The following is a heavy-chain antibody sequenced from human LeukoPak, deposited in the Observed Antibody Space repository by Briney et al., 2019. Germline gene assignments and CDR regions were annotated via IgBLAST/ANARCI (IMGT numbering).Heavy chain of an antibody. D-gene: IGHD3-22*01. CDR3: ARPQSSSGYYWPFDD. CDR1: GSTFSSYA. CDR2: ISPSSGT. Sequence: ASVTVSCKASGSTFSSYAMRWVRQAPGKGLEWVSAISPSSGTFYADSVKGRFTISRDNSKNTLYLQMNSLRAEDTAVYYCARPQSSSGYYWPFDDWGQGTLVTVSS. J-gene: IGHJ4*02. V-gene: IGHV3-23*01.